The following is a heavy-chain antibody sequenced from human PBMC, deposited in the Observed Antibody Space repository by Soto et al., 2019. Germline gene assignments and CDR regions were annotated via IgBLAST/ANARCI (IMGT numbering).Heavy chain of an antibody. CDR2: INAANGDT. Sequence: ASVKVSCKASGYTFTSYGIHWVRQAPGQRLEWMGWINAANGDTKYSPKFQGRVTITRDTSASTAYMELSSLRSEDTAVYYCVRRHVSATGIDWFDPWGQGTLVIVSS. J-gene: IGHJ5*02. CDR3: VRRHVSATGIDWFDP. CDR1: GYTFTSYG. D-gene: IGHD6-13*01. V-gene: IGHV1-3*01.